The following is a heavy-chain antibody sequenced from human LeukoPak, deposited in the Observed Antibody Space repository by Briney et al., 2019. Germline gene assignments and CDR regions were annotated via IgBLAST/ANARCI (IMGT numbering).Heavy chain of an antibody. CDR1: GGSISSYY. V-gene: IGHV4-59*01. D-gene: IGHD3-9*01. CDR3: ARVGLYYDILTGYYPWYYFDY. J-gene: IGHJ4*02. CDR2: IYYSGSN. Sequence: SETLSLTCTVSGGSISSYYWSWIRQPPGKGLEWIGYIYYSGSNNYNPSLKSRVTISVDTSKNQFSLKLSSVTAADTAVYYCARVGLYYDILTGYYPWYYFDYWGQGTLVTVSS.